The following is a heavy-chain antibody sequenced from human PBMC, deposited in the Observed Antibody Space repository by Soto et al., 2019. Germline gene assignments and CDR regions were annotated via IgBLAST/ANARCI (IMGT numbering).Heavy chain of an antibody. D-gene: IGHD1-26*01. J-gene: IGHJ3*02. CDR1: GYTFTNYW. Sequence: GESLKISCKGSGYTFTNYWISWVRQMPGKGLVWMGKIDPSDSYTNYRPSFQGHVTISADTSISTAYLQWSNLKAPDTAMYYCARHFTEGGRGTYYYWAFDIWGQGTMVTVSS. CDR2: IDPSDSYT. CDR3: ARHFTEGGRGTYYYWAFDI. V-gene: IGHV5-10-1*01.